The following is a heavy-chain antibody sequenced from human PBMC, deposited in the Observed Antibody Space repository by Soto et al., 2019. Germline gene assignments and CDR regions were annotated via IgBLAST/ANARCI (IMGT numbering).Heavy chain of an antibody. CDR2: IYYSGST. V-gene: IGHV4-59*01. Sequence: TLSLTCTVSGGSISSYYWSWIRQPPGKGLEWIGYIYYSGSTNYNPSLKSRVTISVDTSKNQFSLKLSSVTAADTAVYYCARDTGTTDYYYGMDVWGQGTTVTVSS. D-gene: IGHD1-7*01. J-gene: IGHJ6*02. CDR1: GGSISSYY. CDR3: ARDTGTTDYYYGMDV.